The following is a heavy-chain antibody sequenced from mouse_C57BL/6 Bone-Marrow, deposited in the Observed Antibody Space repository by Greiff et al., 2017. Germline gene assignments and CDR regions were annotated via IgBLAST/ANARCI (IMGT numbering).Heavy chain of an antibody. V-gene: IGHV1-55*01. CDR2: IYPGSGST. Sequence: QVQLQQPGAELVKPGASVKMSCKASGYTFTSYWITWVKQRPGQGLEWIGDIYPGSGSTNYNEKFKSKATMTVATSSSTAYMQRSSLTSKDTADYYFAREGYRPDAMDYWGQGTSVTVSS. D-gene: IGHD2-14*01. J-gene: IGHJ4*01. CDR1: GYTFTSYW. CDR3: AREGYRPDAMDY.